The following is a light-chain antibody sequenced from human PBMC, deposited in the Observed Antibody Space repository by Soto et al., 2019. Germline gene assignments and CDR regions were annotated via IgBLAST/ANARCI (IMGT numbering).Light chain of an antibody. CDR3: QKYNSDPLT. CDR2: AAS. CDR1: QGISNY. J-gene: IGKJ4*01. V-gene: IGKV1-27*01. Sequence: DIQMTQSPSSLSASVGDRVTITCRASQGISNYLAWYQQRPGKVPKLLIYAASTSQSGVPSRFSGSGSGTDFTLTISSLQSEDVATYYCQKYNSDPLTFGGGTKVEIK.